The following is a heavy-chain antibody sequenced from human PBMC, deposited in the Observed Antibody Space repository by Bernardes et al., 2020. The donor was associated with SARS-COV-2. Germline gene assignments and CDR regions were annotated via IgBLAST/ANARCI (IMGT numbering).Heavy chain of an antibody. J-gene: IGHJ2*01. CDR3: ASGPQYVWYFDI. V-gene: IGHV1-2*02. Sequence: ASVKVPCKASGYTFTGYYMHWVRQAPGQGLEWMGWINPNSGDTNYAQKFQGRVTMTRDTSISTAYMELSRLRSDDTAVYYCASGPQYVWYFDIWGRGTLVTVSS. CDR2: INPNSGDT. D-gene: IGHD2-2*01. CDR1: GYTFTGYY.